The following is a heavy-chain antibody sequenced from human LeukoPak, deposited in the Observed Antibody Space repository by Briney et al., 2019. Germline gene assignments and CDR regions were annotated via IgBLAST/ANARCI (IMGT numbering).Heavy chain of an antibody. Sequence: SQTLSLTCAISGDSVSSNSAAWNCIRQSPSRGLEWLGRTYYRSKWYNDYAVSVKSRITIHPDTSKNQFSLQLDSVTPEDTAVYYCGHSLSGRTGAFDIWGRGTVVTVSS. CDR2: TYYRSKWYN. CDR3: GHSLSGRTGAFDI. CDR1: GDSVSSNSAA. J-gene: IGHJ3*02. V-gene: IGHV6-1*01. D-gene: IGHD5-12*01.